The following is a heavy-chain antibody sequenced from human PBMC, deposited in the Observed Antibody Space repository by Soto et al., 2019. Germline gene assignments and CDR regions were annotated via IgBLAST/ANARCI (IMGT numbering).Heavy chain of an antibody. CDR1: GYTFTSYA. Sequence: ASVKVSCKASGYTFTSYAMHWVRQAPGQRLEWMGWINAGNGNTKYSQKFQGRVTITRDTSASTAYMELSSLRSEDTAVYYCARARRSAAGLVYYFDYWGQGTLVTVSS. CDR3: ARARRSAAGLVYYFDY. V-gene: IGHV1-3*01. D-gene: IGHD6-13*01. CDR2: INAGNGNT. J-gene: IGHJ4*02.